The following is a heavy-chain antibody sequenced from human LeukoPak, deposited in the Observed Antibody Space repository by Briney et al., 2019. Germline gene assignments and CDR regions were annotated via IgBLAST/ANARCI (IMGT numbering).Heavy chain of an antibody. CDR2: IIDNGDIT. Sequence: GGSLRLSCAASGFTFSSYAMSWVRQAPGKGLEWVSGIIDNGDITYYANSVRGRFTISRDNSKNTLYLQMNSLRAEDTAVYYCAKLGEQQVYNYYVAVWGKGTTVAVSS. J-gene: IGHJ6*03. D-gene: IGHD3-16*01. V-gene: IGHV3-23*01. CDR3: AKLGEQQVYNYYVAV. CDR1: GFTFSSYA.